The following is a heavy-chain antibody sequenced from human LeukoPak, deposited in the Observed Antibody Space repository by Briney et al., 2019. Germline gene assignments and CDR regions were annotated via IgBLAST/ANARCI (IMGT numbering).Heavy chain of an antibody. Sequence: ASVKVSCKASGGTFSSYAISWVRQAPGQGLEWMGGIIPIFGTANYAQKFQGRVTITADKSTSTAYMELSSLRSEDTAVYYCAREKAFAVVVVVAAGRDAFDIGGQGTRVTVSS. V-gene: IGHV1-69*06. D-gene: IGHD2-15*01. CDR2: IIPIFGTA. J-gene: IGHJ3*02. CDR1: GGTFSSYA. CDR3: AREKAFAVVVVVAAGRDAFDI.